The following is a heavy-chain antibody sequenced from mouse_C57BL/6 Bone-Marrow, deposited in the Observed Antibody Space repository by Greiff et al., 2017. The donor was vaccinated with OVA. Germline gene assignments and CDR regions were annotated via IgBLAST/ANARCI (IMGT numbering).Heavy chain of an antibody. CDR2: IDPETGGT. V-gene: IGHV1-15*01. Sequence: VQLQQSGAELVRPGASVTLSCKASGYTFTDYEMHWVKQTPVHGLEWIGAIDPETGGTAYNQKFKGKAILTADKSSSTAYMELRSLTSEDSAVYYCARRRIYYGSSYGFAYWGQGTLVTVSA. J-gene: IGHJ3*01. CDR3: ARRRIYYGSSYGFAY. CDR1: GYTFTDYE. D-gene: IGHD1-1*01.